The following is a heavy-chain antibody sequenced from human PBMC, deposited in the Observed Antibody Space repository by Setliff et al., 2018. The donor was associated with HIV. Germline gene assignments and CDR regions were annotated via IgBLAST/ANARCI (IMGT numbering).Heavy chain of an antibody. V-gene: IGHV1-18*01. J-gene: IGHJ5*01. Sequence: ASVKVSCKTSGYIFDAYAITWVRQAPGQGLEWIGWISPYNGDMKYAQNFQGRLSVTIDTSTTTAYMELSSLRPDDTAVYYCSRGPKYIIPTSNWFDSWGQGTPGTVSS. CDR1: GYIFDAYA. CDR3: SRGPKYIIPTSNWFDS. CDR2: ISPYNGDM. D-gene: IGHD1-26*01.